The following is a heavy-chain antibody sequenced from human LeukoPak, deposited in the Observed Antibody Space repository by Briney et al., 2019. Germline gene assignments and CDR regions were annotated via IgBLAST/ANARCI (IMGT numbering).Heavy chain of an antibody. CDR1: GGSFSGYY. Sequence: SETLSLTCAVYGGSFSGYYWSWIRQPPGKGLEWIGEINHSGSTNYNPSLKSRVTISVDTSKNQFSLKLSSVTAADTAVYYCARSHFDFWIGYLPGSYYYYYMVVWGKGTKVTVSS. CDR3: ARSHFDFWIGYLPGSYYYYYMVV. J-gene: IGHJ6*03. CDR2: INHSGST. D-gene: IGHD3-3*01. V-gene: IGHV4-34*01.